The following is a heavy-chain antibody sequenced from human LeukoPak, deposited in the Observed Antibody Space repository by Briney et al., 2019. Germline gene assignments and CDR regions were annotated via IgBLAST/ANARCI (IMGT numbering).Heavy chain of an antibody. V-gene: IGHV3-23*01. J-gene: IGHJ4*02. CDR2: ISKNTVDT. CDR3: VRDMEPLRYFDT. Sequence: GGSLRLSCTGSGFIFSRYAVSWVRQAPGKGLEWVSAISKNTVDTYYADSVKGRLTISRDSSKNTVYLQMNSLRAEDTAVYYCVRDMEPLRYFDTWGRGTLVTVSS. D-gene: IGHD3-9*01. CDR1: GFIFSRYA.